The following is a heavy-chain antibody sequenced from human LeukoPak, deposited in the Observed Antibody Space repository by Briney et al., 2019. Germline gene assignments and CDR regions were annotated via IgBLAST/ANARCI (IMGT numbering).Heavy chain of an antibody. Sequence: ASVKVSCKASGYTFTSYAMNWVRQAPGQGLEWMGWINTNTGKPTYAQGFTGRFVFSLDTSVSTAYLQISSLKAEDTAVYYCARDGPVIAAADIPPQHIQGGFGYWGQGTLVTVSS. CDR3: ARDGPVIAAADIPPQHIQGGFGY. CDR2: INTNTGKP. V-gene: IGHV7-4-1*02. CDR1: GYTFTSYA. J-gene: IGHJ4*02. D-gene: IGHD6-13*01.